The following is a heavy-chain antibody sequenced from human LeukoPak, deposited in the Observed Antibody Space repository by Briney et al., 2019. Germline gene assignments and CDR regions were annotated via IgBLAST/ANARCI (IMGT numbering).Heavy chain of an antibody. D-gene: IGHD6-19*01. CDR1: GFTFSSYA. Sequence: GGSLRLSCAASGFTFSSYAMHWVRQAPGKGLEYVSAISSNGGSTYYANSVKGRFTISRDNSKNTLYLQMGSLRAEDMAVYYCAREKDPNPLQYRSGWSGFDPWGQGTLVTVSS. CDR3: AREKDPNPLQYRSGWSGFDP. CDR2: ISSNGGST. J-gene: IGHJ5*02. V-gene: IGHV3-64*01.